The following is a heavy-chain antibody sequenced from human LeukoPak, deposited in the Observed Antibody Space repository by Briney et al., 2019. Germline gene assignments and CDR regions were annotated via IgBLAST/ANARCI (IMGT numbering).Heavy chain of an antibody. V-gene: IGHV3-30*02. CDR3: VKDHPSLHY. CDR2: IRFDESDK. Sequence: QAGGSLRLSCAASGFTFTSFGMHWVRQAPGKGLEWVAFIRFDESDKYYADSVKGRFTISRDTSKSTLYLQMSSLTAEDTAVYYCVKDHPSLHYWGQGTLVTVSS. CDR1: GFTFTSFG. J-gene: IGHJ4*02.